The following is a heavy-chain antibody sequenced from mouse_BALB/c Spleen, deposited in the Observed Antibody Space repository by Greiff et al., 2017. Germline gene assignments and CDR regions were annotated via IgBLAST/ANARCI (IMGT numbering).Heavy chain of an antibody. J-gene: IGHJ2*01. CDR2: IDPENGNT. CDR1: GFNIKDYY. CDR3: ARHYYGLYYFDY. D-gene: IGHD2-1*01. V-gene: IGHV14-1*02. Sequence: VQLKQSGAELVRPGALVKLSCKASGFNIKDYYMHWVKQRPEQGLEWIGWIDPENGNTIYDPKFQGKASITADTSSNTAYLQLSSLTSEDTAVYYCARHYYGLYYFDYWGQGTTLTVSS.